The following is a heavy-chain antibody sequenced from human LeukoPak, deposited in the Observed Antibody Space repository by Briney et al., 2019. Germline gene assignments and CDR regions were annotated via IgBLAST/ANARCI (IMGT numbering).Heavy chain of an antibody. J-gene: IGHJ4*02. V-gene: IGHV4-4*07. CDR1: GGSISSYY. CDR2: IYTSGST. CDR3: ASLSFYGSGSEI. Sequence: SETLSLTCTVSGGSISSYYWSWIRQPAGKGLEWIGRIYTSGSTNYSPSLKSRVTMSVDTSKNQFSLKLSSVTAADTAVYYCASLSFYGSGSEIWGQGTLVTVSS. D-gene: IGHD3-10*01.